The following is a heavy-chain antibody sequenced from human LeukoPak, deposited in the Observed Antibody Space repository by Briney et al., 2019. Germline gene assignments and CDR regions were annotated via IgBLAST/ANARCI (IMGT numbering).Heavy chain of an antibody. V-gene: IGHV1-18*01. D-gene: IGHD3-22*01. CDR3: ARDLLDSSGYYAPRIDY. J-gene: IGHJ4*02. CDR2: ISAYNGNT. CDR1: GYTFTSYG. Sequence: ASVKVSCKASGYTFTSYGISWVRQAPGQGLEWMGWISAYNGNTNYAQKLQGRVTMTTDTSTSTAYMELRSLRSDDTAVYYCARDLLDSSGYYAPRIDYWGQGTLATVSS.